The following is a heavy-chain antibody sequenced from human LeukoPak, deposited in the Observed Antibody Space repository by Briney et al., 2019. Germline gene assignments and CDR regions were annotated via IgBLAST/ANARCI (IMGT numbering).Heavy chain of an antibody. CDR2: INPNSGGT. J-gene: IGHJ4*02. CDR1: GYTFTGYY. CDR3: ARGELGPEDY. V-gene: IGHV1-2*02. D-gene: IGHD1-7*01. Sequence: ASVKVSCKASGYTFTGYYMHWVRQAPGQGLEWMGWINPNSGGTNYAQEFQGRVTMTRDTSISTAYMELSRLRSDDTAVYYCARGELGPEDYWGQGTLVTVSS.